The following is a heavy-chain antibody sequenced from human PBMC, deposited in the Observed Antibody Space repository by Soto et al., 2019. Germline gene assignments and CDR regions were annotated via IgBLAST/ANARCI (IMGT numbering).Heavy chain of an antibody. Sequence: ASVKVSCKASGYTFTGYYMHWVRQAPGQGLEWMGWINPNSGGTDYAQKFQGRVTMTRDTSISTAYMELSRLRSDDTAVYYCARGFVAVAGYDYWGQGTLVTVSS. D-gene: IGHD6-19*01. V-gene: IGHV1-2*02. CDR2: INPNSGGT. CDR3: ARGFVAVAGYDY. J-gene: IGHJ4*02. CDR1: GYTFTGYY.